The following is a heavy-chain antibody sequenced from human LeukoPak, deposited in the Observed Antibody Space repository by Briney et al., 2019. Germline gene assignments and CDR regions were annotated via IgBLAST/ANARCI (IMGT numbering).Heavy chain of an antibody. V-gene: IGHV3-48*03. CDR3: AREGALTVTKDALDI. J-gene: IGHJ3*02. D-gene: IGHD4-17*01. CDR1: GFSFSSYE. CDR2: ISSSGRTI. Sequence: GSLSLSCAASGFSFSSYEMNWVRPAPGKGLEWVSYISSSGRTISYADSVKGRFTISRDNAKNSLYLQMNSLRAEDTAVYFCAREGALTVTKDALDIWGQGTMVTVSS.